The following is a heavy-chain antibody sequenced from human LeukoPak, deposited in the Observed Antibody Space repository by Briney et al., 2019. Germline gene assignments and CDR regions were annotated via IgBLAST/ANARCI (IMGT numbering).Heavy chain of an antibody. D-gene: IGHD5-18*01. CDR3: ARQGMDTAQIFDY. V-gene: IGHV4-61*02. J-gene: IGHJ4*02. Sequence: SETLSLTCTVSGGSISSGSYYWSWIRQPAGKGLEWIGRIYTSGSTYYNPSLKSRVTISVDTSKDQFSLRLSSVTAADTAVYYCARQGMDTAQIFDYWGQGTLVTVSS. CDR2: IYTSGST. CDR1: GGSISSGSYY.